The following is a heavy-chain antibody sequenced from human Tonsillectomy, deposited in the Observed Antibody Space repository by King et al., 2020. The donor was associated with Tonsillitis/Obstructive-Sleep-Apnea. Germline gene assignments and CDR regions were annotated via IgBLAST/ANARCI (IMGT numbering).Heavy chain of an antibody. Sequence: VQLVESGGGLVQPGGSLRLSCAASGFTFSRYWLSWVRQAPGTGLEWVATIQPDGSDKYYVDSVKGRFTISRDNAKNSLHLQMNSLRAEDTAVFYCAGPSGGLWGQGTLVTVSS. CDR3: AGPSGGL. CDR1: GFTFSRYW. CDR2: IQPDGSDK. V-gene: IGHV3-7*02. D-gene: IGHD3-10*01. J-gene: IGHJ4*02.